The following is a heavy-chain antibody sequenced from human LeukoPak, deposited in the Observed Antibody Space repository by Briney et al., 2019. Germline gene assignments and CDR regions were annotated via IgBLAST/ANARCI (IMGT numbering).Heavy chain of an antibody. CDR1: GFTFSSYW. CDR2: ISYDGSNK. CDR3: AKGTHFDY. Sequence: GGSLRLSCAVSGFTFSSYWMSWVRQAPGKGLEWVAVISYDGSNKYYADSVKGRFTISRDNSKNTLYLQMNSLRAEDTAVYYCAKGTHFDYWGQGTLVTVSS. J-gene: IGHJ4*02. V-gene: IGHV3-30*18.